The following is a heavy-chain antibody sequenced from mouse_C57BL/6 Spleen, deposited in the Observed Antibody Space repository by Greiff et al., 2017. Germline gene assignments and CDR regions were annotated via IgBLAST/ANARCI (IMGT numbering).Heavy chain of an antibody. CDR3: AREDYGSVPWFAY. CDR1: GYTFTSYW. J-gene: IGHJ3*01. V-gene: IGHV1-52*01. CDR2: IDPSDSET. D-gene: IGHD1-1*01. Sequence: QVQLQQPGAELVRPGSSVKLSCKASGYTFTSYWMHWVKQRPIQGLEWIGNIDPSDSETHYNQKFKDKATLTVDKSSSTAYMQLSSLPSEDSSVYYCAREDYGSVPWFAYWGQGTLVTVSA.